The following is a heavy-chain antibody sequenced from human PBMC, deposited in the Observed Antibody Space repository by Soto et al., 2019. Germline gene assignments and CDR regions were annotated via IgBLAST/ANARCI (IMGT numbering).Heavy chain of an antibody. CDR2: IYCSGST. V-gene: IGHV4-30-4*01. J-gene: IGHJ3*02. CDR1: FGSISSGYSY. Sequence: QVQLQESGPGLVKPSQTLSLICTVSFGSISSGYSYWSSIRQPPGWLLEWIGYIYCSGSTYYTPSLKSRVNISVDTSKNQSSRKLSSVTAADTAVYSCARAAKTYYYDSSGYYYNFEILGQGTMVTVSS. D-gene: IGHD3-22*01. CDR3: ARAAKTYYYDSSGYYYNFEI.